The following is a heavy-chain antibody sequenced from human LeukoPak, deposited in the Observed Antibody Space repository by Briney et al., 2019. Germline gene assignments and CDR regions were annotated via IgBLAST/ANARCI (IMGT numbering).Heavy chain of an antibody. V-gene: IGHV1-8*01. CDR1: GYTFTSYD. J-gene: IGHJ4*02. Sequence: ASVKVSRRASGYTFTSYDINWVRQATGQGLEWMGWMNPNSGNTGYAQKFQGRVTMTRNTSISTAYMELSSLRSEDSAVYYCARATFSYDSSGYFIDYWGQGTLVTVSS. CDR2: MNPNSGNT. D-gene: IGHD3-22*01. CDR3: ARATFSYDSSGYFIDY.